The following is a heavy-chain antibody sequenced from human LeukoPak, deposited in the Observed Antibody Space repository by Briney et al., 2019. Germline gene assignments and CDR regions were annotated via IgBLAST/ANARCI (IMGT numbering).Heavy chain of an antibody. CDR1: GFTVSSNY. CDR2: IYSGGST. CDR3: ARDSMLAI. V-gene: IGHV3-53*01. J-gene: IGHJ3*01. D-gene: IGHD2-8*01. Sequence: QSGGSLRLSCAASGFTVSSNYMSWVRQAPGKGLEWVSVIYSGGSTYYADSVKGRVTISRDNSNNTLYLHMNSLRAEDTAVYYCARDSMLAIWGQGTMVTVSS.